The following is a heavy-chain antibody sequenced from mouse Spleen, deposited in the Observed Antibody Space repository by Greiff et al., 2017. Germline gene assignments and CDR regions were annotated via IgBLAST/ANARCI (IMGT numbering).Heavy chain of an antibody. D-gene: IGHD4-1*01. V-gene: IGHV1-53*01. CDR3: ARSGPNWDWYFDV. J-gene: IGHJ1*03. CDR2: INPSNGGT. Sequence: VQLQQPGTELVKPGASVKLSCKASGYTFTSYWMHWVKQRPGQGLEWIGNINPSNGGTNYNEKFKSKATLTVDKSSSTAYMQLSSLTSEDSAVYYCARSGPNWDWYFDVWGTGTTVTVSS. CDR1: GYTFTSYW.